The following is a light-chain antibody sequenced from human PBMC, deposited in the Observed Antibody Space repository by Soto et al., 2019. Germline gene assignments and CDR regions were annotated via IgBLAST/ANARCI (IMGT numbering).Light chain of an antibody. J-gene: IGLJ2*01. CDR2: RND. CDR1: SSNIGSNY. V-gene: IGLV1-47*01. Sequence: QSVLTQPPSASGTPGQRVTISCSGSSSNIGSNYVYWYQQFPGSAPKLLIYRNDQRPSGVPDRFSGSKSGTSASLAISGPRSEDEADYYCVACDGSLSAVVFGGGTKLTVL. CDR3: VACDGSLSAVV.